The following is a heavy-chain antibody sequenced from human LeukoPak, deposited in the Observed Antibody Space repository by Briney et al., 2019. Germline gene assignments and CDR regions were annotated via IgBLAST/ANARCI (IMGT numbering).Heavy chain of an antibody. CDR1: GGPISSGNW. D-gene: IGHD2-21*02. Sequence: PSETLSLTCVVSGGPISSGNWWSWVRQPPGKGLEWIGEIWHSGSTNYNPSLKSRVTISVDKSRNQFSLKLSSVTAADTAVYYCAVRGRMTDYNYYGLDVWGQGTTVTVSS. V-gene: IGHV4-4*02. CDR2: IWHSGST. CDR3: AVRGRMTDYNYYGLDV. J-gene: IGHJ6*02.